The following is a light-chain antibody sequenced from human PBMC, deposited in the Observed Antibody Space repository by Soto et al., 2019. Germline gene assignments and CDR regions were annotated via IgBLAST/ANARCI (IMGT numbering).Light chain of an antibody. V-gene: IGKV1-6*01. Sequence: AIQMTQSPSSLSASVGDRVTITCRASQDIRNDLGWFQQKPGKAPKLLINTASTLQSGVSSRFSGSGSGTDFTLTISRMQPEDFATYYCLQDDSYPWTVGQGTKLDIK. CDR3: LQDDSYPWT. CDR1: QDIRND. CDR2: TAS. J-gene: IGKJ1*01.